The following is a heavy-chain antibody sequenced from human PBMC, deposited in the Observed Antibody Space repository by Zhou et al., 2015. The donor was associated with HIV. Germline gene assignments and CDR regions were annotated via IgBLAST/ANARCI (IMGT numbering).Heavy chain of an antibody. D-gene: IGHD6-13*01. CDR3: ARAAGGQQLVKYYFDY. CDR2: IIPIFGTA. V-gene: IGHV1-69*01. J-gene: IGHJ4*02. Sequence: QVQLVQSGAEVKKPGSSVKVSCKASGGTFSSYAISWVRQAPGQGLEWMGGIIPIFGTANYAQKFQGRVTITADESTSTAYMELSSLRSEDTAVYYCARAAGGQQLVKYYFDYWGPGNPGHRLL. CDR1: GGTFSSYA.